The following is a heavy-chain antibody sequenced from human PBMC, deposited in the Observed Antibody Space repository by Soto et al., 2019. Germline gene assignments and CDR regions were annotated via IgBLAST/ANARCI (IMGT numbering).Heavy chain of an antibody. V-gene: IGHV4-59*08. CDR2: IYYSVST. Sequence: PSETLSLTCSVSGGSISSYYWSWIRQPPGKGLEWIGYIYYSVSTNYNPSLKSRVTISVDTSKNQFSLKLSSVTAADTAVYYCARHSPPMYDILTGTTLDPYYGMEVWGQGTTVTVSS. CDR3: ARHSPPMYDILTGTTLDPYYGMEV. J-gene: IGHJ6*02. CDR1: GGSISSYY. D-gene: IGHD3-9*01.